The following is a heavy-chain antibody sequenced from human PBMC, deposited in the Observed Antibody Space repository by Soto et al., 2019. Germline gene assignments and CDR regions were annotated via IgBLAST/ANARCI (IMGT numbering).Heavy chain of an antibody. Sequence: PGGSLRLSCAASGFTFSSYWMSWVRQAPGKGLEWVANIKQDGSEKYYVDSVKGRLTISRDNAKNSLYLQMNSLRAEDTAVYYCARAPLGFGSWYFDYWGQGTLVT. CDR2: IKQDGSEK. J-gene: IGHJ4*02. D-gene: IGHD6-13*01. V-gene: IGHV3-7*01. CDR1: GFTFSSYW. CDR3: ARAPLGFGSWYFDY.